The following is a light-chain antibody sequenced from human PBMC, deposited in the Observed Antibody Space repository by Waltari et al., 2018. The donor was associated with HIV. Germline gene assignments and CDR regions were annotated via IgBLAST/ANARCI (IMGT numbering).Light chain of an antibody. V-gene: IGKV3-20*01. J-gene: IGKJ1*01. CDR1: QSVSSSY. Sequence: EIVLPQSPGTLSLSPGARATLSCRASQSVSSSYLAWYQQKPGQAPRLLIYGASSRATGIPDRFSGSGSGTDFTLTISRLEPEDFAVYYCQQYGSSPWTFGQGTKGEIK. CDR2: GAS. CDR3: QQYGSSPWT.